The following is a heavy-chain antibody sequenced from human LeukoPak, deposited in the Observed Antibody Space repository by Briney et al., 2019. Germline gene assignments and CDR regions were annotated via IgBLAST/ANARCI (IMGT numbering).Heavy chain of an antibody. CDR1: GYTFTGYY. Sequence: ASVKVSCKASGYTFTGYYMHWVRQAPGRGLEWMGWINPNSGGTNYAQKFQGRVTMTRDTSISTAYMELSRLRSDDTAVYYCARDPTGDSSSWYGDYWGQGTLVTVSS. D-gene: IGHD6-13*01. J-gene: IGHJ4*02. V-gene: IGHV1-2*02. CDR2: INPNSGGT. CDR3: ARDPTGDSSSWYGDY.